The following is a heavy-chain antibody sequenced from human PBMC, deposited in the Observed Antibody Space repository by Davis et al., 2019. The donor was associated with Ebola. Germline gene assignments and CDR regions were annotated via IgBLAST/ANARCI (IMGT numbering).Heavy chain of an antibody. V-gene: IGHV1-18*01. CDR2: ISAYNGNT. CDR1: GYTFTSYA. CDR3: ARGDIVVVPAAIIDYYYYGMDV. J-gene: IGHJ6*02. D-gene: IGHD2-2*02. Sequence: ASVKVSCKASGYTFTSYAMHWVRQAPGQRLEWMGWISAYNGNTNYAQKLQGRVTMTTDTSTSTAYMELRSLRSDDTAVYYCARGDIVVVPAAIIDYYYYGMDVWGQGTTVTVSS.